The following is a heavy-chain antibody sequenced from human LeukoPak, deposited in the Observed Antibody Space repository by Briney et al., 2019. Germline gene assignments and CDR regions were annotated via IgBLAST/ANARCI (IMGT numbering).Heavy chain of an antibody. V-gene: IGHV3-23*01. D-gene: IGHD3-16*02. Sequence: GGSLRLSCAASGFTFTSYAMTWVRQAPGKGLEWVSAISGSGGSPYYADSVKGRFTISRDNSKNTLYLQMNSLRAEDTAVYYCAKDIGRAEPNRFDPWGQGTLVTVSS. CDR1: GFTFTSYA. J-gene: IGHJ5*02. CDR3: AKDIGRAEPNRFDP. CDR2: ISGSGGSP.